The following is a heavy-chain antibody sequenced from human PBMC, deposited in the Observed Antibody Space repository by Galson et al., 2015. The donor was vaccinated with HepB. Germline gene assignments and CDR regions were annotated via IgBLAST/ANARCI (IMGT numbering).Heavy chain of an antibody. CDR2: INPNSGGT. D-gene: IGHD3-10*01. CDR1: GYTLTGYY. J-gene: IGHJ5*02. CDR3: ASPGYYYGSGSYYNVGWFDP. Sequence: SVKVSCKASGYTLTGYYMHWVRQAPGQGLELMGWINPNSGGTNYAQKFQGRVTMTRDTSISTAYMELSRLRSDDTAVYYCASPGYYYGSGSYYNVGWFDPWGQGTLVTVSS. V-gene: IGHV1-2*02.